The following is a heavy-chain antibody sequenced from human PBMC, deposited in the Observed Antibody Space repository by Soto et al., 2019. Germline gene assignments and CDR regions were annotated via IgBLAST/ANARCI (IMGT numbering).Heavy chain of an antibody. D-gene: IGHD2-21*02. Sequence: SETLSLTCAVYGGSFSDFYWTWIRQPPGKGLEWIGQINHRGSTNYNPSLKSRVTISGDTSKNQFSLKLSSVTAADTAVHYCVRGTSVVTPSLDYCGQGTLVTVSS. J-gene: IGHJ4*02. V-gene: IGHV4-34*01. CDR3: VRGTSVVTPSLDY. CDR2: INHRGST. CDR1: GGSFSDFY.